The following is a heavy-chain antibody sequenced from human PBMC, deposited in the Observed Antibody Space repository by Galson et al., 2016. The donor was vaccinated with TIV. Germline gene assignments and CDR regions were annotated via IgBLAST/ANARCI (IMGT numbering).Heavy chain of an antibody. J-gene: IGHJ4*02. CDR3: ARDRGGTGDFDK. V-gene: IGHV1-3*01. CDR1: GYTSIGYV. CDR2: INPSNGET. Sequence: SVKVSCKASGYTSIGYVIHWVRQAPGQRLEWMGWINPSNGETQSSQRFQGKFTLTTDTSASTAYMELSSLGSEDTAVYYCARDRGGTGDFDKWGKVTLVTVAS. D-gene: IGHD7-27*01.